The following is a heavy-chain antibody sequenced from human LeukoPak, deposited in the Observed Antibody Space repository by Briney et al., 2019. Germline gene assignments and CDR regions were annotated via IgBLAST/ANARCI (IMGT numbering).Heavy chain of an antibody. V-gene: IGHV3-23*01. CDR3: AKGREAYGDSRFDY. CDR2: ISISGGST. CDR1: GFTFISYA. J-gene: IGHJ4*02. Sequence: PGASLRLSWLPSGFTFISYAMSWVHQPPGRGRGWQAFISISGGSTYYADFVKGRFTISRDNSKNTLYRQMNSLGGEDTAVYYCAKGREAYGDSRFDYWGQGTLVTVSS. D-gene: IGHD4-17*01.